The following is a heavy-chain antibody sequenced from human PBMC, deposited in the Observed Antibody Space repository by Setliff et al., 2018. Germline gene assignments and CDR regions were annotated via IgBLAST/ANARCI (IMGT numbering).Heavy chain of an antibody. CDR3: AIAGPYYDFWSGYYRTMDV. J-gene: IGHJ6*03. D-gene: IGHD3-3*01. Sequence: KPSETLSLTCTVSGGSISSGIYYWSWIRQPAGKGLEWIGHIYTSGSTNYNPSLKSRVTISVETSKNQFSLRLSSVTAADTAVYYCAIAGPYYDFWSGYYRTMDVWGKGTTVTVSS. V-gene: IGHV4-61*09. CDR1: GGSISSGIYY. CDR2: IYTSGST.